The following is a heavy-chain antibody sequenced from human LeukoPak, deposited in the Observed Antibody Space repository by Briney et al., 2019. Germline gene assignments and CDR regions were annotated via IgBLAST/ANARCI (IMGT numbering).Heavy chain of an antibody. D-gene: IGHD2-15*01. Sequence: SETLSLTCTVSDGSIGSYYWSWIRQPAGKGLEWIGRIYTSGSTNYNPSLKSRVTMSVDTSKNQFSLKLSSVTAADTAVYYCARDRSDPRYGMDVWGQGTTVTVSS. CDR2: IYTSGST. J-gene: IGHJ6*02. CDR1: DGSIGSYY. CDR3: ARDRSDPRYGMDV. V-gene: IGHV4-4*07.